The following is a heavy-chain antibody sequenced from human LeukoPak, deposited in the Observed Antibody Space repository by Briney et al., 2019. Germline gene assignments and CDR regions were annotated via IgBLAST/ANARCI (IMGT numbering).Heavy chain of an antibody. J-gene: IGHJ6*03. Sequence: SETLSLTCTVSGGSISSHYWSWIRQPPGKGLEWIGYIYYSGSTNYHPSLKSRVTISVDTSKNQFSLKLSSVTAADTAVYYCARVGYYYYYMDVWGKGTTVTVSS. CDR1: GGSISSHY. CDR3: ARVGYYYYYMDV. CDR2: IYYSGST. V-gene: IGHV4-59*11.